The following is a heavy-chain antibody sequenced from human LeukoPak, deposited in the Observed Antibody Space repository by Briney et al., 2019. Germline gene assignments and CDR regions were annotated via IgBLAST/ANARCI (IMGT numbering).Heavy chain of an antibody. D-gene: IGHD5/OR15-5a*01. CDR1: GFTFSSYA. Sequence: GGSLRLSCAASGFTFSSYAMSWVRQAPGKGLEWVANIKEDGTEKNYVDSVKGRFTISRDNTQNSLHLQMNSLRVEDTAVYYCARGPVSVDYWGQGTLASVSS. CDR3: ARGPVSVDY. J-gene: IGHJ4*02. CDR2: IKEDGTEK. V-gene: IGHV3-7*03.